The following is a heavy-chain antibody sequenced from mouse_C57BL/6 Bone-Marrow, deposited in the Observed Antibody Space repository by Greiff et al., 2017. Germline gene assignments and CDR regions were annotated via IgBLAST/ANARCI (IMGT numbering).Heavy chain of an antibody. J-gene: IGHJ4*01. CDR2: ISSGGSYT. V-gene: IGHV5-6*01. Sequence: VQLQQSGGDLVKPGGSLKLSCAASGFTFSSYGMSWVRQTPDKRLEWVATISSGGSYTYYPDSVKGRFTISRDNAKNTLYLQMSSLKSEDTAMYYCARERDYWGQGTSVTVSS. CDR3: ARERDY. CDR1: GFTFSSYG.